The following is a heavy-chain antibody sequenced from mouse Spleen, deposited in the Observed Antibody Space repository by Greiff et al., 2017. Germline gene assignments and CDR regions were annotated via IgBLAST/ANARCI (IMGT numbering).Heavy chain of an antibody. J-gene: IGHJ4*01. D-gene: IGHD4-1*01. CDR1: GFTFSSYG. CDR3: ARNWDVGAMDY. CDR2: ISGGGSYT. V-gene: IGHV5-9-2*01. Sequence: EVKLVESGGGLVKPGGSLKLSCAASGFTFSSYGMSWVRQTPEKRLEWVATISGGGSYTYYPDSVKGRFTISRDNAKNNLYLQMSSLRSEDTALYYCARNWDVGAMDYWGQGTSVTVSS.